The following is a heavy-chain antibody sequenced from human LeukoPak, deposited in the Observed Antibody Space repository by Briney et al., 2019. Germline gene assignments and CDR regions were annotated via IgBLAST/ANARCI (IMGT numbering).Heavy chain of an antibody. Sequence: SETLSLTCTVSGGSISSSSYYWGWIRQPPGKGLEWIGSIYYSGSTYYNPSLKSRVTISVDTSKNQFSLKLSSVTAADTAVYYCARQLRFLEWLLGLVDYWGQGTLVTVSS. D-gene: IGHD3-3*01. CDR2: IYYSGST. V-gene: IGHV4-39*01. J-gene: IGHJ4*02. CDR1: GGSISSSSYY. CDR3: ARQLRFLEWLLGLVDY.